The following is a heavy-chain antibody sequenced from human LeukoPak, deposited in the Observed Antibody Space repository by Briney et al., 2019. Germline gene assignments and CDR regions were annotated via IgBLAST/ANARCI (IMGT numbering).Heavy chain of an antibody. Sequence: GGSLRLSCAASGFTFSSYSMNWVRQAPGKGLEWVSSISSSSSYIYYADSVKGRFTISRDNAKNSLYLQMNSLRAEDTAVYYCASGLVRYYDFWSGYYVYWGQGTLVTVSS. V-gene: IGHV3-21*01. CDR3: ASGLVRYYDFWSGYYVY. CDR2: ISSSSSYI. J-gene: IGHJ4*02. D-gene: IGHD3-3*01. CDR1: GFTFSSYS.